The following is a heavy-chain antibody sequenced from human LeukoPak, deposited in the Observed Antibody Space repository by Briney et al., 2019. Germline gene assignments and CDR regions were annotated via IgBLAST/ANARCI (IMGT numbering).Heavy chain of an antibody. CDR3: ARTRYGSGSYTHLDY. D-gene: IGHD3-10*01. CDR1: GGSFSGYY. CDR2: IYYSGST. Sequence: SETLSLTCAVYGGSFSGYYWSWIRQPPGKGLEWIGSIYYSGSTFYNPSLKSRVTISVDTSKNQFSLKLSSVTAADTAVYYCARTRYGSGSYTHLDYWGQGTLVTVSS. J-gene: IGHJ4*02. V-gene: IGHV4-34*01.